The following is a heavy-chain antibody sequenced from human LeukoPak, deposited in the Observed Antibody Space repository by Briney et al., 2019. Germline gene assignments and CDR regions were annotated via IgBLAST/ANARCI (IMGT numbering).Heavy chain of an antibody. CDR1: GFTFSSYS. Sequence: GGSLRLSCAASGFTFSSYSMNWVRQAPGKGLEWVSYISSSSSIIYYADSVKGRFTISRDNAKNTLYLQMNSLRAEDTAVYLCAKRDTSGSYYFDYWGQGTLVTVSS. V-gene: IGHV3-48*01. D-gene: IGHD3-22*01. CDR3: AKRDTSGSYYFDY. CDR2: ISSSSSII. J-gene: IGHJ4*02.